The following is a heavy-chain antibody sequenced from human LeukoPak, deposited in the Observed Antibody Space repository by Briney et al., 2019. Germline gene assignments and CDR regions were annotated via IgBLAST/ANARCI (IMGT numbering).Heavy chain of an antibody. Sequence: GGSLRLSCAASGFTFNSYAMSWVRQAPGKGLEWVSAISGSGGSTYYADSVKGRFTISRDNSKNTLYLQMNSLRAEDTAVYYCARDGGIAARPGGRFDYWGQGTLVTVSS. CDR3: ARDGGIAARPGGRFDY. CDR1: GFTFNSYA. D-gene: IGHD6-6*01. CDR2: ISGSGGST. J-gene: IGHJ4*02. V-gene: IGHV3-23*01.